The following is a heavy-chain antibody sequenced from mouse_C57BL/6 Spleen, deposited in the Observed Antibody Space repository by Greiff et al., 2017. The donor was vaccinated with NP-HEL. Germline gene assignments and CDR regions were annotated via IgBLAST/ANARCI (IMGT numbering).Heavy chain of an antibody. V-gene: IGHV1-52*01. Sequence: QVQLQQPGAELVRPGSSVKLSCKASGYTFTSYWMHWVKQRPIQGLEWIGNIDPSDSETHYNQKFKDKATLTADKSSSTAYMQLSSLTSEDSAVYYCARRDYYGYYFDYWGQGTTLTVSS. D-gene: IGHD2-2*01. J-gene: IGHJ2*01. CDR3: ARRDYYGYYFDY. CDR2: IDPSDSET. CDR1: GYTFTSYW.